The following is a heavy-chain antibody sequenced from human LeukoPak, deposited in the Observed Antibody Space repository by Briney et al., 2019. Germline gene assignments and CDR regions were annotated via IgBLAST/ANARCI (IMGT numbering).Heavy chain of an antibody. Sequence: NPSETLSLTCTVSGASITSRSSNWGWIRQPRGKGLEWIGSIYYSGSTYYNPSLKSRVTISVDTSKNQFSLKLSSVTAADTAVYYCCSVPYYYYMDVWGKGTTVTVSS. D-gene: IGHD6-19*01. CDR3: CSVPYYYYMDV. CDR1: GASITSRSSN. J-gene: IGHJ6*03. CDR2: IYYSGST. V-gene: IGHV4-39*07.